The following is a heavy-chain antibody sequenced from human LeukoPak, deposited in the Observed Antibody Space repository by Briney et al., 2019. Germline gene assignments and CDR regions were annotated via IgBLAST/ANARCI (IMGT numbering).Heavy chain of an antibody. J-gene: IGHJ1*01. D-gene: IGHD6-19*01. CDR3: ANGYTSGWTGYFQH. V-gene: IGHV3-30*18. CDR1: GFTFSSYG. CDR2: ISHDGSNK. Sequence: GRSLTLSCAAPGFTFSSYGMHWVRQAPGKALEWVAVISHDGSNKYYADSVKGRFTISRDNSKNTLYLQMNSLRAEDTAVYHCANGYTSGWTGYFQHWGQGTLVVVSS.